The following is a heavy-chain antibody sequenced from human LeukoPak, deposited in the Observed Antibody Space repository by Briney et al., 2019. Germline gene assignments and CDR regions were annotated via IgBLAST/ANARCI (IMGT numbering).Heavy chain of an antibody. CDR1: GFTFSTYG. CDR3: AKAKEYSSSWYYFDY. Sequence: GGSLRLSCAASGFTFSTYGMHWVRQAPGKGLERVAFIRNDGSNKYYADSVKGRFTISRDNSKNTLYLQMNSLRAEDTAVYYCAKAKEYSSSWYYFDYWGQGTLVTASS. V-gene: IGHV3-30*02. D-gene: IGHD6-13*01. CDR2: IRNDGSNK. J-gene: IGHJ4*02.